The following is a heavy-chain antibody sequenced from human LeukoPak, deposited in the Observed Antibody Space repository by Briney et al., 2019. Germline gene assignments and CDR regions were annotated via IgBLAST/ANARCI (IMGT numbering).Heavy chain of an antibody. CDR2: VSSDGSID. D-gene: IGHD3-3*01. J-gene: IGHJ3*02. CDR3: AKSRLSGINDAFDI. Sequence: PGGSLRLSCAASGFSFSTYGMHWVRQAPGKGLEWVAVVSSDGSIDYYADSVRGRFTVSRDNSKNTLYLQMNSLRAEDTAVYYCAKSRLSGINDAFDIWGQGTMVTVSS. CDR1: GFSFSTYG. V-gene: IGHV3-30*18.